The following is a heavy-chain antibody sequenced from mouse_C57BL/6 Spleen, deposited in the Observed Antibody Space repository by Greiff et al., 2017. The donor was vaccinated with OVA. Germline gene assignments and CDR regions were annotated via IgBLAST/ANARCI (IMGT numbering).Heavy chain of an antibody. D-gene: IGHD1-1*01. V-gene: IGHV1-85*01. Sequence: QVQLKESGPELVKPGASVKLSCKASGYTFTSYDINWVKQRPGQGLEWIGWIYPRDGSTKYNEKFKGKATLTVDTSSSTAYMELHSLTSEDSAVYFCARCGHYYGSSFWYFDVWGTGTTVTVSS. J-gene: IGHJ1*03. CDR2: IYPRDGST. CDR3: ARCGHYYGSSFWYFDV. CDR1: GYTFTSYD.